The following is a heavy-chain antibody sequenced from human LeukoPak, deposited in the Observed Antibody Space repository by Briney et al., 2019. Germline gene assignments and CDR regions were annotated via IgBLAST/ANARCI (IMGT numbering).Heavy chain of an antibody. D-gene: IGHD2-2*01. Sequence: ASVKVSCKASGYTFTGYSIHWVRQAPGQGFEWMGWINPNSGGTDSAQKFRGRVTMTRDTSISTAYMELSGLRSDDTAVYYCARWSVVVSAATGVFWGQGTLVTVSS. CDR1: GYTFTGYS. CDR2: INPNSGGT. V-gene: IGHV1-2*02. J-gene: IGHJ4*02. CDR3: ARWSVVVSAATGVF.